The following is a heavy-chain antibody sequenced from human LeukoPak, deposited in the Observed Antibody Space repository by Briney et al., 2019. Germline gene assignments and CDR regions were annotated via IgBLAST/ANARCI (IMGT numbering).Heavy chain of an antibody. D-gene: IGHD1-26*01. Sequence: GGSLRLSCAASGFTFSSYAMSWVRKAPGKGLEWVSSISSSSSYIYYADSVKGRFTISRDNAKNSLYLQMNSLRAEDTAVYYCARVGWEPDDYYYGMDVWGQGTTVTVSS. CDR3: ARVGWEPDDYYYGMDV. CDR2: ISSSSSYI. CDR1: GFTFSSYA. V-gene: IGHV3-21*01. J-gene: IGHJ6*02.